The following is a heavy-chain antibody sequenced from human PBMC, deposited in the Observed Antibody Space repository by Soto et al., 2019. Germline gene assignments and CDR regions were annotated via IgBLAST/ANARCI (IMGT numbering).Heavy chain of an antibody. CDR1: GDSINSDKYY. CDR2: IYFRGNT. V-gene: IGHV4-39*01. D-gene: IGHD3-9*01. CDR3: ARLEGLATISYCFDF. Sequence: QLQLQESGPGLVKPSETLSLTCSVSGDSINSDKYYWGWIRQPPGKGLEWIGSIYFRGNTYYNPSRQTRVTISLDKSKSQFSLKLNSVTAADSAVYFCARLEGLATISYCFDFWGQGALVTVSS. J-gene: IGHJ4*02.